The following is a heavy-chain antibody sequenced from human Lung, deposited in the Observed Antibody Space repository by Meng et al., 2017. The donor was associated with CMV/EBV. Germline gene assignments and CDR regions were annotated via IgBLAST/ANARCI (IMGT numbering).Heavy chain of an antibody. D-gene: IGHD2-21*01. J-gene: IGHJ4*02. CDR2: ININGRTT. CDR3: TSLYLAV. CDR1: GFSFSNYW. Sequence: GGSLRPSCAASGFSFSNYWMHWVRQAPGKGLVWVSRININGRTTNYADSVKGRFTISRDNAKNTLYLQMNSLRAEDAGVYYCTSLYLAVWGQGTLVTVSS. V-gene: IGHV3-74*01.